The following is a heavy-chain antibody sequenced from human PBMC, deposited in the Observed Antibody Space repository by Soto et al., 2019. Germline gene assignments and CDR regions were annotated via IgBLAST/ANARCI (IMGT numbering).Heavy chain of an antibody. V-gene: IGHV6-1*01. CDR1: GDSVSSNSAA. D-gene: IGHD3-10*01. CDR3: ARDSGYGSGTSVNHYLDY. J-gene: IGHJ4*01. CDR2: TYYRSKWYN. Sequence: SQTLSLTCAISGDSVSSNSAAWNWIRPSPSRGLEWLGRTYYRSKWYNDYAVSVKSRITINPDTSKNQFSLQLNSVTPEDTAVYYCARDSGYGSGTSVNHYLDYWGHGTLVTVSS.